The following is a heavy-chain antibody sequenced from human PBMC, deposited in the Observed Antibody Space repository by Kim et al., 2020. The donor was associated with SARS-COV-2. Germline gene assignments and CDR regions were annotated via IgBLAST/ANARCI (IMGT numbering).Heavy chain of an antibody. J-gene: IGHJ1*01. CDR2: INHSGST. CDR3: ARGPSPTF. Sequence: SETLSLTCAVYGGSFSGYYWSWIRQPPGKGLEWIGEINHSGSTNYHPSLKSRVTISVDTSKNQFSLKLSSVTAADTAVYYCARGPSPTFWGQGTLVTVSS. D-gene: IGHD3-16*01. CDR1: GGSFSGYY. V-gene: IGHV4-34*01.